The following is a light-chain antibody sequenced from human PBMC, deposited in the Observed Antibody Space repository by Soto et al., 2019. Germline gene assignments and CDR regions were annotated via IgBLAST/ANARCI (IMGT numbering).Light chain of an antibody. Sequence: DIELTQSPGTLSLSPGDRATISCRASQSVSSNELAWYQQKPDQAPRLLIYGASSRDTAIPERFSGSGSGTEFTLTISRLEPDDFAVYYCQQYGSSPLTFGGGTKVEFK. J-gene: IGKJ4*01. V-gene: IGKV3-20*01. CDR3: QQYGSSPLT. CDR2: GAS. CDR1: QSVSSNE.